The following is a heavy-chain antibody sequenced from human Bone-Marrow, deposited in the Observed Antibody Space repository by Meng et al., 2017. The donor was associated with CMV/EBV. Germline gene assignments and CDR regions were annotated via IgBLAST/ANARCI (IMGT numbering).Heavy chain of an antibody. J-gene: IGHJ6*02. Sequence: ASVKVSCKASGYTFTGYYMHWVRQATGQGLEWMGWMNPNSGNTGYAQKFQGRVTMTRNTSISTAYMELSSLRSEDTAVYYCARAVTIFGVVTLQYYYYGMDVWGQGTTVTVSS. CDR2: MNPNSGNT. CDR1: GYTFTGYY. CDR3: ARAVTIFGVVTLQYYYYGMDV. V-gene: IGHV1-8*02. D-gene: IGHD3-3*01.